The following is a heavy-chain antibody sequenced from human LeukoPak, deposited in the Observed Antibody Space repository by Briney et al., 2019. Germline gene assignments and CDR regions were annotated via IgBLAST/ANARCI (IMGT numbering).Heavy chain of an antibody. CDR1: GFTFSSYA. Sequence: GRSLRLSCAASGFTFSSYAMSWVRQAPGKGLEWVSVISGSGGRTSYADSVKGRFTVSRDNSKNTLYLQMNSLRAEDRAVYFCVEGGAPSYYDGSGDAYFDYWGQGTLVTVSS. CDR3: VEGGAPSYYDGSGDAYFDY. J-gene: IGHJ4*02. V-gene: IGHV3-23*01. CDR2: ISGSGGRT. D-gene: IGHD3-22*01.